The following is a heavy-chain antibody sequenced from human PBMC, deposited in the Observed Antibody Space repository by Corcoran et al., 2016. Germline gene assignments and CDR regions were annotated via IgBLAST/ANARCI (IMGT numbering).Heavy chain of an antibody. V-gene: IGHV1-2*02. J-gene: IGHJ4*02. CDR1: GYTFTGYY. Sequence: QVQLVQSGAEVKKPGASVKVSCKASGYTFTGYYMHWVRQAPGQGLEWMGWINPNSGGTNYAQKFQGRVTMTRDTSISTAYMVLSRLRSDDTAVDSCARVGYVSDPQKRTRWKVFDYWGQGTLVTVSS. CDR2: INPNSGGT. CDR3: ARVGYVSDPQKRTRWKVFDY. D-gene: IGHD4-17*01.